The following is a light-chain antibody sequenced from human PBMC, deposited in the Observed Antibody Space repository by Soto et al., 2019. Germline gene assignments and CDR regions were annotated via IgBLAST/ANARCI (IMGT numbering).Light chain of an antibody. J-gene: IGKJ2*03. V-gene: IGKV1-5*03. CDR1: QSISKW. CDR2: EAS. Sequence: DIQMTQSPSTLSASVGDRVTITCRATQSISKWLAWYQQKPGKAPKLEIYEASSLDSGVPSRFSGSGSETEFSLTMSSLQPDAFATYYCQHQSYRLGQGTRLEIK. CDR3: QHQSYR.